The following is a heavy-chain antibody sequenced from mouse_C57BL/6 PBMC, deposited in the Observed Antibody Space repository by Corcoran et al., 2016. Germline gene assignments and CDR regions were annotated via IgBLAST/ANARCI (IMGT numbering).Heavy chain of an antibody. Sequence: EVQLQQSGPELVKPGASVKISCKASGYTFTDYYMNWVKQSHGKSLEWIGDINPNNGGTSYNQKFKGKATLTVDKSSSTAYMELRSLTSEDSAVYYCARWHRYAMDYWGQGTSVTVSS. J-gene: IGHJ4*01. CDR2: INPNNGGT. D-gene: IGHD3-1*01. V-gene: IGHV1-26*01. CDR3: ARWHRYAMDY. CDR1: GYTFTDYY.